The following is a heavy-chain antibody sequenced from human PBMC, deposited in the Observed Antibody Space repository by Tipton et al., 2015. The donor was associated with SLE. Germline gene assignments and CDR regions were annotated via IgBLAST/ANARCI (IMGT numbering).Heavy chain of an antibody. CDR3: ARSPAPRWVSS. D-gene: IGHD4-23*01. V-gene: IGHV4-31*03. Sequence: TLALTCTVSGASISDYYWTLIRQNPGKGLEGIGHIYYSGSTYYNPSLKSRVTVSLDTSKNQFSLKMNSVTAADTAVYYCARSPAPRWVSSWGQGTLVTVSS. CDR2: IYYSGST. J-gene: IGHJ4*02. CDR1: GASISDYY.